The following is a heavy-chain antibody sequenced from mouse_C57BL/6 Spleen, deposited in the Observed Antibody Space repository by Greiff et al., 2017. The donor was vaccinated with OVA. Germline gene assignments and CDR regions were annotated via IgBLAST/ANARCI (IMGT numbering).Heavy chain of an antibody. CDR1: GFTFSDYG. J-gene: IGHJ2*01. CDR3: ARRKPYYYGSSQYYFDY. V-gene: IGHV5-17*01. Sequence: EVHLVESGGGLVKPGGSLKLSCAASGFTFSDYGMHWVRQAPEKGLEWVAYISSGSSTIYYADTVKGRFTISRDNAKNTRFLQVTSLRSEDTAMYYCARRKPYYYGSSQYYFDYWGQGTTLTVSS. CDR2: ISSGSSTI. D-gene: IGHD1-1*01.